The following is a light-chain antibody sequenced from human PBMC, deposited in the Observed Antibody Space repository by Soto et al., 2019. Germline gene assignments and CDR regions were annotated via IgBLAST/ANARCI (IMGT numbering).Light chain of an antibody. V-gene: IGKV3-15*01. Sequence: EVVMTQSPATLSVSPGERATLSCRASQSVTSNYLAWYQQKPGQAPRLLIYGASTRATGIPARFSGSGSGTQFTLTISSLQSEDFAVYYCQQHNNWPLTFGGGTKVEIK. J-gene: IGKJ4*01. CDR2: GAS. CDR3: QQHNNWPLT. CDR1: QSVTSN.